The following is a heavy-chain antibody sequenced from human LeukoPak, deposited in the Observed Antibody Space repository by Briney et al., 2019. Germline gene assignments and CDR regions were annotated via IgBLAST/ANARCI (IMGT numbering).Heavy chain of an antibody. D-gene: IGHD3-9*01. V-gene: IGHV1-69*13. CDR2: IIPIFGTS. CDR1: GGTFSTYA. J-gene: IGHJ3*02. CDR3: ARDDGRYFDRLGHDAFDI. Sequence: ASVKVSCKASGGTFSTYAISWVRQAPGQGLEWMGGIIPIFGTSNYAQKFQGRVTITADESTSTAYMELSSLRSEDTAVYYCARDDGRYFDRLGHDAFDIWGQGTLVTVSS.